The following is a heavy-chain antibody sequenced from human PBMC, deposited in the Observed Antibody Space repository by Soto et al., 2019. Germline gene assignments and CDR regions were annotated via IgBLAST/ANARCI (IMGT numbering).Heavy chain of an antibody. D-gene: IGHD3-22*01. CDR3: AKEEDSGGYKGFSFDF. J-gene: IGHJ4*02. V-gene: IGHV3-23*01. CDR1: GFTFTFYA. Sequence: GGSLRLSCAASGFTFTFYAMSWVRQAPGKGLQWVSGITGSGDITYYADSVKDRFTISRDNSKNTLYLQMNSLRDEDTAVYYCAKEEDSGGYKGFSFDFWGQGALVTVSS. CDR2: ITGSGDIT.